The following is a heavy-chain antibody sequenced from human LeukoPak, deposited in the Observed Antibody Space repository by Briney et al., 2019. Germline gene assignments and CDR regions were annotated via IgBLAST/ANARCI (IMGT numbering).Heavy chain of an antibody. D-gene: IGHD2-8*02. V-gene: IGHV3-30*02. Sequence: GGSLRLSCAASGLTFSNFGMHWVRQAPGKGLEWVTFIRYDGSTIYYADSVKGRFTISRDNSKNTLFLQMNSLKAEDTAVYYCVKEIYCTATTCQGNDAFDVWGRGTVVIVSS. J-gene: IGHJ3*01. CDR3: VKEIYCTATTCQGNDAFDV. CDR1: GLTFSNFG. CDR2: IRYDGSTI.